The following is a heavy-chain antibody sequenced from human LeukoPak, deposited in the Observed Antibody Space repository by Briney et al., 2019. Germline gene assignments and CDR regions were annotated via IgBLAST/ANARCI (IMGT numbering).Heavy chain of an antibody. Sequence: PSETLSLTCTVSGGSISSYYWSWVRQPPGKGLEWIGYIFDSGSTNYNPSLKSRVTMSVDTSKNQFSLKLSSVTAADTAVYYCARAGDYGGNYADYWGQGTLVTVSS. V-gene: IGHV4-59*12. CDR2: IFDSGST. D-gene: IGHD4-23*01. CDR3: ARAGDYGGNYADY. CDR1: GGSISSYY. J-gene: IGHJ4*02.